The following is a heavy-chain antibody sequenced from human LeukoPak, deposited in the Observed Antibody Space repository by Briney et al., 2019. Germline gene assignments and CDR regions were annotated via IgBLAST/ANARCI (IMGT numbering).Heavy chain of an antibody. CDR1: GFTFSSYA. J-gene: IGHJ4*02. Sequence: GGSLRLSCAASGFTFSSYAMSWVRQAPGKGLEWVSAISGSGGSTYYADSVKGRLTISRDNSKNTLYLQMNSLRAEDTAVYYCAKNPSPGYYDFWSGYVDYWGQGTLVTVSS. V-gene: IGHV3-23*01. CDR3: AKNPSPGYYDFWSGYVDY. CDR2: ISGSGGST. D-gene: IGHD3-3*01.